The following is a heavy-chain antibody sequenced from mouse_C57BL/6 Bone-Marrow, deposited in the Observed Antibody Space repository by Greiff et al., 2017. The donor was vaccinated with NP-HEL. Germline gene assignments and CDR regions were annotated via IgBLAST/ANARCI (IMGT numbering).Heavy chain of an antibody. J-gene: IGHJ3*01. V-gene: IGHV7-1*01. D-gene: IGHD2-3*01. CDR2: SRNKANDYTT. Sequence: EVQLVESGGGLVQSGRSLRLSCATSGFTFSDFYMEWVRQAPGKGLEWIAASRNKANDYTTEYSASVKGRFIVSRDTSQSILYLQMNALRAEDTAIYYCARGDGYLAWFAYWGQGTLVTVSA. CDR3: ARGDGYLAWFAY. CDR1: GFTFSDFY.